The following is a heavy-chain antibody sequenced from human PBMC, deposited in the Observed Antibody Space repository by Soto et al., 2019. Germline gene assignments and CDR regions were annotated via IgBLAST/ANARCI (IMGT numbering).Heavy chain of an antibody. CDR1: GYTFTSYA. J-gene: IGHJ5*02. V-gene: IGHV1-3*01. CDR2: INAGNGNT. Sequence: ASVKVSCKASGYTFTSYAMHWVRQAPGQRLEWMGWINAGNGNTKYSQKFQGRVTITRDTSASTAYMELSSLRSEDTAVYYCAIFLEWLLGGPGFDPWGQGTLVTVSS. D-gene: IGHD3-3*01. CDR3: AIFLEWLLGGPGFDP.